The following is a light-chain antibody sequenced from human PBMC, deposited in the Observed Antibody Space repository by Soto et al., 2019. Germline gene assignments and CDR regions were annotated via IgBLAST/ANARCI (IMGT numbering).Light chain of an antibody. CDR3: QHYNSYSEA. CDR1: QTISSW. Sequence: DIQMTQSPSTLSGSVGGRVTITCRASQTISSWLAWYQQKPGKAPKLLIYAASSLHSGVPSRFSGSGSGTEFTLTISSLQPDDFATYYCQHYNSYSEAFGQGTKVDI. V-gene: IGKV1-5*01. J-gene: IGKJ1*01. CDR2: AAS.